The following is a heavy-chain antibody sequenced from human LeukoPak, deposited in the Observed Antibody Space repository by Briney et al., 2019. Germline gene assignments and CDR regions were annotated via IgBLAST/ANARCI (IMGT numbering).Heavy chain of an antibody. CDR2: INHSGST. J-gene: IGHJ6*02. CDR3: ARGRYYDSSGYYSYYYYGMDV. D-gene: IGHD3-22*01. CDR1: GGSFSGYY. V-gene: IGHV4-34*01. Sequence: SETLSLTCAVYGGSFSGYYWSWIRQPPGKGLEWIGEINHSGSTNYNPSLKSRVTISVDTSKNQFSLKLSSVTAADTAVHYCARGRYYDSSGYYSYYYYGMDVWGQGTTVTVSS.